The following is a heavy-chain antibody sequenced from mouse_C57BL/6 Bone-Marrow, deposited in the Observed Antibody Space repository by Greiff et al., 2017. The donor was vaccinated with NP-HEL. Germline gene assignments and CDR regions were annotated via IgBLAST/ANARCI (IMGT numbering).Heavy chain of an antibody. CDR1: GYTFTDYY. V-gene: IGHV1-26*01. J-gene: IGHJ4*01. D-gene: IGHD1-1*01. Sequence: VQLQQSGPELVKPGASVKISCKASGYTFTDYYMNWVKQSHGKSLEWIGDINPNNGGTSYNQKFKGKATLTVDKSSSTAYMELRSLTSEDSAVYYCFYYYGSSYGYAMDDWGQGTSVTVSS. CDR3: FYYYGSSYGYAMDD. CDR2: INPNNGGT.